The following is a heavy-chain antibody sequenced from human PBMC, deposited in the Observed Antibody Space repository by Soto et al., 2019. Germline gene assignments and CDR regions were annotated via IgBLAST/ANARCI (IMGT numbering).Heavy chain of an antibody. CDR3: ASGFHSTVTRYYFDY. D-gene: IGHD4-17*01. CDR2: IYYSGST. J-gene: IGHJ4*02. Sequence: SETLSLTCTVSGGSISSSSYYWGWIRQPPGKGLEWIGSIYYSGSTYYNPSLKSRVTISVDTSKNQFSLKLSSVTAADTAVYYCASGFHSTVTRYYFDYWGQGTLVTVSS. V-gene: IGHV4-39*01. CDR1: GGSISSSSYY.